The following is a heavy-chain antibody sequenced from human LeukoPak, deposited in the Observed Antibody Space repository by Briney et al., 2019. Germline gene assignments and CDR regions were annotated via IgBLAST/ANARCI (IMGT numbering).Heavy chain of an antibody. V-gene: IGHV1-2*04. CDR2: INPNSGDT. CDR3: ARGRLRYLDWTRAYSDY. J-gene: IGHJ4*02. CDR1: GYTFTGYY. Sequence: ASVKVSCKASGYTFTGYYMHWVRQAPGQGLEWMGWINPNSGDTNYAQKFQGWVTMTRDTSISTAYMELSRLRSDDTAVYYCARGRLRYLDWTRAYSDYWGQGTLVTVSS. D-gene: IGHD3-9*01.